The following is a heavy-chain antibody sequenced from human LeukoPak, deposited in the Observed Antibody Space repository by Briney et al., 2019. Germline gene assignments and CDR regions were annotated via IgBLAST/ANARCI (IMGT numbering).Heavy chain of an antibody. J-gene: IGHJ4*02. CDR2: IYYTGST. CDR3: ARVSDSSGWYYFDY. V-gene: IGHV4-59*12. CDR1: GGSINYYY. Sequence: SETLSLTCTVSGGSINYYYWSWIRQPPGKGLEWIGYIYYTGSTSYNPSLKSRVTMSVDTSKNQFSLKLSSVTAADTAVYYCARVSDSSGWYYFDYWGQGTLVTVSS. D-gene: IGHD6-19*01.